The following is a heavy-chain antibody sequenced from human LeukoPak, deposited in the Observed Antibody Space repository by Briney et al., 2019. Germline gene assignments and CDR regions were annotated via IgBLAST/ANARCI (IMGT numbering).Heavy chain of an antibody. V-gene: IGHV3-23*01. J-gene: IGHJ4*02. Sequence: QPGGSLRLSCAASGFTFSSYAMSWVRQAPGKGLGWVSAISGSGGSTYYADSVKGQFTISRDNSKDTLYLQMNSLRAEDTAVYYCAREVLLWFGDQTGFDYWGQGTLVTVSS. CDR3: AREVLLWFGDQTGFDY. CDR2: ISGSGGST. CDR1: GFTFSSYA. D-gene: IGHD3-10*01.